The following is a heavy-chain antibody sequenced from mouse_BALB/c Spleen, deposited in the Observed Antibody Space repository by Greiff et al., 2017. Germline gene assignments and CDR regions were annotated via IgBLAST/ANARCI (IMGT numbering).Heavy chain of an antibody. CDR2: IWWNDDK. V-gene: IGHV8-8*01. J-gene: IGHJ4*01. CDR1: GFSLSTSGMS. CDR3: ARIKYGNYKVYYAMDY. Sequence: QVTLKESGPGILQPSQTLSLTCSFSGFSLSTSGMSVGWIRQPSGKGLEWLAHIWWNDDKYYNPALKSRLTISKDTSNNQVFLKIASVVTADTATYYCARIKYGNYKVYYAMDYWGQGTSVTVSS. D-gene: IGHD2-10*02.